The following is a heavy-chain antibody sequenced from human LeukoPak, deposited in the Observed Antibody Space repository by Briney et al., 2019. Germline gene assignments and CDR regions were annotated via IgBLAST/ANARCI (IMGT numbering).Heavy chain of an antibody. V-gene: IGHV1-69*04. CDR1: GGTFSNYA. CDR2: IIPILGIA. J-gene: IGHJ4*02. CDR3: ARAGGGYSGYDGY. Sequence: ASVKVSCKASGGTFSNYAISWVRQAPGQGLEWMGRIIPILGIANYAQKFQGRVTITADKSTSTAYMELSSLRSEDTAVYYCARAGGGYSGYDGYWGQGTLVTVSS. D-gene: IGHD5-12*01.